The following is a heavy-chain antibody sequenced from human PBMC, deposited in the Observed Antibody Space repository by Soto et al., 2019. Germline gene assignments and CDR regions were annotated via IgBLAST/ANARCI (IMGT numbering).Heavy chain of an antibody. J-gene: IGHJ4*02. CDR2: ISDDGGNE. CDR1: GFTFRAYA. Sequence: QVQLVESGGGVVQPGRSLRLSCAASGFTFRAYAMHWVRQAPGKGLEWVALISDDGGNESYADSVKGRFTISGDNSENTLYLQMNNLRPEDSAVYYCARDPVDCGGGSCYSVWRFDYWGQGTLVTVSS. V-gene: IGHV3-30-3*01. D-gene: IGHD2-15*01. CDR3: ARDPVDCGGGSCYSVWRFDY.